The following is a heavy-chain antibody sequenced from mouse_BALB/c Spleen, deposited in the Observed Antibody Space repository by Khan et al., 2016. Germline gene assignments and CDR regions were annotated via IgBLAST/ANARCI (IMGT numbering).Heavy chain of an antibody. V-gene: IGHV4-1*02. CDR3: ASSGYYFSMDN. J-gene: IGHJ4*01. CDR1: GFDFSRYW. CDR2: INPDSSKI. Sequence: EVQLVESGGGLVQPGGSLKLSCAASGFDFSRYWMSWVRQAPGKGLEWIGEINPDSSKINYTPSLKDKFIIYRDNAKNTLYLQMSKVRTEDSALYYCASSGYYFSMDNWGQGTSVTVSS. D-gene: IGHD1-1*01.